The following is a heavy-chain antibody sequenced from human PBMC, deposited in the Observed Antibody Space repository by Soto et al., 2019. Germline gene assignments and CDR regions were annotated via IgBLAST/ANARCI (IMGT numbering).Heavy chain of an antibody. CDR3: ARALYDYVWGSYRH. V-gene: IGHV1-69*13. CDR2: VMPVFGTP. CDR1: VSLFKYYA. J-gene: IGHJ4*02. D-gene: IGHD3-16*02. Sequence: AVQVSCTSSVSLFKYYAVTGLRQAPGQGLEWMGGVMPVFGTPDYSQKFRGRVTITADESTSTVYMELRRLTSEDTAVYYCARALYDYVWGSYRHWGQGTMVTVSS.